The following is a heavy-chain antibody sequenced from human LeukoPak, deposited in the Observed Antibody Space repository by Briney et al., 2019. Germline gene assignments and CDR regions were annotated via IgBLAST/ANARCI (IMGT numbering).Heavy chain of an antibody. J-gene: IGHJ4*02. V-gene: IGHV3-7*01. CDR3: ARESPGIAAAYDY. CDR1: GFTFSSYW. Sequence: GGSLRLSCAASGFTFSSYWMIWVRQAPGKGLEWVANIKQDGSEKYYVDSVKGRFTISRDNAKNSLYLQMNSLRAEDTAVYYCARESPGIAAAYDYWGQGTLVTVSS. CDR2: IKQDGSEK. D-gene: IGHD6-13*01.